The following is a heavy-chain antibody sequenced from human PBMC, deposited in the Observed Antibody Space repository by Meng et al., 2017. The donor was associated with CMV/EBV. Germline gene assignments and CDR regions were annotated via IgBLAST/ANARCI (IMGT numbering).Heavy chain of an antibody. CDR1: GGSFSGYS. D-gene: IGHD3-10*01. J-gene: IGHJ4*02. V-gene: IGHV4-34*01. CDR2: INHSGST. Sequence: VPRHEWGAGLLNPSETLTLTCAVYGGSFSGYSWSWIRQPPGKGLEWIWEINHSGSTNYNPSLKSRVTISVDTSKNQFSLKLSSATAADTAVYYCARESMVRGEDWGQGTLVTVSS. CDR3: ARESMVRGED.